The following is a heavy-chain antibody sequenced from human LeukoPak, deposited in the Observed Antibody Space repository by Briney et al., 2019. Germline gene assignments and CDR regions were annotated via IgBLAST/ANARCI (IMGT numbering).Heavy chain of an antibody. V-gene: IGHV3-7*03. Sequence: GGSLRLSCAASGFALSSHWMAWVRQVPGRGPEWVANVNRDGSETYYLDSVKGRFTISKDNAKNSLYLQMNSLRAEDTALYHCARNNGMDVWGQGTTVIVSS. CDR3: ARNNGMDV. CDR2: VNRDGSET. J-gene: IGHJ6*02. CDR1: GFALSSHW.